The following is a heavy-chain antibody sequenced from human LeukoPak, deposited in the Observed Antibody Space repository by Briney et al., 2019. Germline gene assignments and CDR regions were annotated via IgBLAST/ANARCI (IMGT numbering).Heavy chain of an antibody. V-gene: IGHV4-39*01. CDR2: IYYSGST. CDR3: AGYSYGVRPS. D-gene: IGHD5-18*01. CDR1: GGSISSSSFY. Sequence: SGTLSLTCAVSGGSISSSSFYWGWIRQPPGKGLEWIGSIYYSGSTYYNPSLKSRVTISVDTSKNQFSLHLNSVTPEDTAVYYCAGYSYGVRPSWGQGTLVTVSS. J-gene: IGHJ5*02.